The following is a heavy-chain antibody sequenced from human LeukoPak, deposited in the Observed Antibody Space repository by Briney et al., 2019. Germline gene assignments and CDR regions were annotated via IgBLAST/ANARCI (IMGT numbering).Heavy chain of an antibody. J-gene: IGHJ4*02. CDR3: ARGYSSGWYYFDY. V-gene: IGHV4-59*01. D-gene: IGHD6-19*01. CDR1: GGSISSYY. CDR2: IYYSGST. Sequence: SEPLSLTCTVSGGSISSYYWSWIRQPPGKGLEWIGYIYYSGSTNYNPSLKSRVTISVDTSKNQFSLKLSSVTAADTAVYYCARGYSSGWYYFDYWGQGTLVTVSS.